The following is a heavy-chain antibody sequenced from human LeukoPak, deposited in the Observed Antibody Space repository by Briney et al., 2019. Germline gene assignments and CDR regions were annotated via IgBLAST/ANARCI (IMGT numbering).Heavy chain of an antibody. CDR2: IYHSGST. Sequence: SETLSLTCAVSGGSISSGGYSWSWIRQPPGKGLEWIGYIYHSGSTYYNPSLKSRVTISVDRSKNQFSLKLGPVTAADTAVYYCARSSPYYYFDYWGQGTLVTVSS. CDR1: GGSISSGGYS. V-gene: IGHV4-30-2*01. CDR3: ARSSPYYYFDY. J-gene: IGHJ4*02. D-gene: IGHD6-19*01.